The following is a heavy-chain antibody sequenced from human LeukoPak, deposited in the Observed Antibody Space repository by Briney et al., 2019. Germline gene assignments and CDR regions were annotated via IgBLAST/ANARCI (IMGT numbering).Heavy chain of an antibody. D-gene: IGHD6-13*01. V-gene: IGHV4-59*08. J-gene: IGHJ4*02. Sequence: SGTLSLTCTVSGGSISSYYWSWIRQPPGKGLEWIGYIYYSGSTNYNPSLKSRVTISVDTSKNQFSLKLSSVTAADTAVYYCARFRSSSWYGFDYWGQGTLVTVSS. CDR1: GGSISSYY. CDR2: IYYSGST. CDR3: ARFRSSSWYGFDY.